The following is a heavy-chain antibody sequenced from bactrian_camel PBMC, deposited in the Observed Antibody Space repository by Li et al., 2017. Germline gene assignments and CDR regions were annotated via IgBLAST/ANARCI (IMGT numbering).Heavy chain of an antibody. D-gene: IGHD2*01. CDR2: LTNEDGT. Sequence: HVQLVESGGDSVQAGGSLRLSCTASGFTLDEGDMAWYRQAPGGVCDIISLTNEDGTSYPDSVKGRFVASQDNAKNTVYLQMNSLKPEDTAMYYCAARGPYCYTKLSVRDFTYWGQGTQVTVS. CDR1: GFTLDEGD. V-gene: IGHV3S60*01. CDR3: AARGPYCYTKLSVRDFTY. J-gene: IGHJ6*01.